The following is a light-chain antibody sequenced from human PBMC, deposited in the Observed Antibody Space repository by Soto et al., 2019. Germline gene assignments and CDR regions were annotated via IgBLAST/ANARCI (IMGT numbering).Light chain of an antibody. CDR2: GAS. J-gene: IGKJ2*01. Sequence: EIVLTQSPGTLSLSPGERATLSCRASQSVSSSYLAWYQQKPGQAPRLLIYGASSRATGIPDWFSGSGSGTDFTLTISRLEPEDFAVYYCQQYGSSLYTFGHGTKLEIK. CDR3: QQYGSSLYT. V-gene: IGKV3-20*01. CDR1: QSVSSSY.